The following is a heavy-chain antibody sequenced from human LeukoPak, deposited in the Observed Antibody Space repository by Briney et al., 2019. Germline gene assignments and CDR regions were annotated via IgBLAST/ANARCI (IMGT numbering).Heavy chain of an antibody. V-gene: IGHV4-39*01. D-gene: IGHD3-10*01. CDR1: GFTFSSYW. CDR2: IYYSGST. CDR3: ARQVYYYASGTTYYYYMDV. Sequence: GSLRLSCAASGFTFSSYWMSWIRQPPGKGLEWIGSIYYSGSTYYNPSLKSRVTISVDTSKNHFSLKLSSVTAADTAVYYCARQVYYYASGTTYYYYMDVWGNGTTVTVSS. J-gene: IGHJ6*03.